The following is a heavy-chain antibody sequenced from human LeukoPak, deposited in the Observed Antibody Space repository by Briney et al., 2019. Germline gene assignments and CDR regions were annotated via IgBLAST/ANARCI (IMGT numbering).Heavy chain of an antibody. CDR3: VGFYEAY. J-gene: IGHJ4*02. CDR1: GNYW. V-gene: IGHV3-74*01. D-gene: IGHD2/OR15-2a*01. Sequence: GGSLRLSCAASGNYWMHWVRQAPGKGLVWVSHINSDGSWTSYADSVKGRFTISKDNAKNTVYLQMNNLRAEDTAVYYCVGFYEAYWGRGTLVTVSS. CDR2: INSDGSWT.